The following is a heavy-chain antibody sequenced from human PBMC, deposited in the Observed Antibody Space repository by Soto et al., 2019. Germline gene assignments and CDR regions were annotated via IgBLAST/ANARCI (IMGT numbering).Heavy chain of an antibody. CDR3: ARDLRGYSGYSVAMDV. CDR2: IIPIFGTA. V-gene: IGHV1-69*01. D-gene: IGHD5-12*01. Sequence: QVQLVQSGAEVKKPGSSVKVSCKASGGTFSSYAISWVRQAPGQGLEWMGGIIPIFGTANYAQKFQGRVTITADESTSTAYMELSSLRSEDTAVYYCARDLRGYSGYSVAMDVWGQGTTVTVSS. CDR1: GGTFSSYA. J-gene: IGHJ6*02.